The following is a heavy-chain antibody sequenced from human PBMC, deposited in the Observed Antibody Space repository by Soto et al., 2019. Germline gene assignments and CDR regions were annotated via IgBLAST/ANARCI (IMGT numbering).Heavy chain of an antibody. CDR1: GGSFSGYY. J-gene: IGHJ5*02. V-gene: IGHV4-34*01. D-gene: IGHD5-12*01. CDR2: INHSGST. Sequence: QVQLQQWGAGLLKPSETLSLTCAVYGGSFSGYYWSWIRQPPGKGLEWIGEINHSGSTNHNPSLKRRVTISVNTSKNQFSLKLSSVTAADTAVYYCARELVATIGDWFDPWGQGTLVTVSS. CDR3: ARELVATIGDWFDP.